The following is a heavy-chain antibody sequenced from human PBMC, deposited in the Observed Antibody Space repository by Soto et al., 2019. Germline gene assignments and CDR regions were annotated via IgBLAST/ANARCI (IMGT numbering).Heavy chain of an antibody. V-gene: IGHV4-61*08. CDR3: ARGYYDSRASGVIVDP. CDR2: IFYSGST. CDR1: GGSISSGGYY. D-gene: IGHD3-22*01. Sequence: SETLSLTCTVSGGSISSGGYYWSWIRQHPGKGLEWIGYIFYSGSTNYNPSLKSGVTISVDTSKNQFSLKLNSVTAADTAVYYCARGYYDSRASGVIVDPWGQGTLVTVSS. J-gene: IGHJ5*02.